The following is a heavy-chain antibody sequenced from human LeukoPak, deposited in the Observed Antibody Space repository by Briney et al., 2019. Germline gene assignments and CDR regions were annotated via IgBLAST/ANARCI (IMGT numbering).Heavy chain of an antibody. CDR2: IYCSGST. CDR3: ARDTNYYDSSGLDY. J-gene: IGHJ4*02. D-gene: IGHD3-22*01. Sequence: SQTLSLTCTVSGGSISSGDYYWSWIRQPPGKGLEWIGYIYCSGSTYYNPSLKSRVTISVDTSKNQFSLKLSSVTAADTAVYYCARDTNYYDSSGLDYWGQGTLVTVSS. V-gene: IGHV4-30-4*01. CDR1: GGSISSGDYY.